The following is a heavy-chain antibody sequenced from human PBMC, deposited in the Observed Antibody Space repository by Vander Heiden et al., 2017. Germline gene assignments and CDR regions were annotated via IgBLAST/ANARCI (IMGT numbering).Heavy chain of an antibody. Sequence: GQLLESAGGLEQPGGYLRLSCPASGCTFRSHAMSWVRQAPGKGLGWISTVSKDGGSTYYVGTVQGRFTISRDNSKNTQYLQMNSLRVEDTAIYYCACSGGGTIDYWGQGTLVSVSS. CDR2: VSKDGGST. V-gene: IGHV3-23*01. CDR3: ACSGGGTIDY. CDR1: GCTFRSHA. D-gene: IGHD6-19*01. J-gene: IGHJ4*02.